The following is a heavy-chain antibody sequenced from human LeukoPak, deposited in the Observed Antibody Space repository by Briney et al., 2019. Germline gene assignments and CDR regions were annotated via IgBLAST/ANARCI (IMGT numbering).Heavy chain of an antibody. J-gene: IGHJ4*02. D-gene: IGHD6-19*01. CDR1: GGSFSGYY. CDR3: ARDIAVAGINFKWVDRNDY. CDR2: INHSGST. V-gene: IGHV4-34*01. Sequence: SETLSLTCAVYGGSFSGYYWGWIRQPPGKGLEWIGEINHSGSTNYNPSLKSRVTISVDTSKNQFSLKLSSVTAADTAVYYCARDIAVAGINFKWVDRNDYWGQGTLVTVSS.